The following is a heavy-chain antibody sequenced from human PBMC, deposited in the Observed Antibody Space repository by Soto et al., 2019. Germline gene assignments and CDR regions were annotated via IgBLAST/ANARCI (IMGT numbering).Heavy chain of an antibody. D-gene: IGHD3-10*01. J-gene: IGHJ6*02. V-gene: IGHV3-11*06. CDR2: ISSSSSYT. CDR1: GFTFSVYY. CDR3: ASGGLWFRYGMDV. Sequence: GVLRLSCAASGFTFSVYYMSWIRQAPGKGLEWVSYISSSSSYTNYADSVKGRFTISRDNAKNSLYLQMNSLRAEDTAVYYCASGGLWFRYGMDVWGQGTTVTVSS.